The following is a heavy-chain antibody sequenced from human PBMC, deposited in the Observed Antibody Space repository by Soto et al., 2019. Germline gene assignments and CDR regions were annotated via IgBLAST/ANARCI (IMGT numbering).Heavy chain of an antibody. CDR3: ALGNAMDV. Sequence: QVQLVQSGAEVKKPGSSVKVSCKASGGTFSSFEINWVRQAPGQGPQWMGGIMPIVGTPNYAQRFQGRVTIITDEVTSTAYMELTSLTVEDTAVYYCALGNAMDVWGQGTTVTVSS. J-gene: IGHJ6*02. CDR1: GGTFSSFE. V-gene: IGHV1-69*01. CDR2: IMPIVGTP. D-gene: IGHD7-27*01.